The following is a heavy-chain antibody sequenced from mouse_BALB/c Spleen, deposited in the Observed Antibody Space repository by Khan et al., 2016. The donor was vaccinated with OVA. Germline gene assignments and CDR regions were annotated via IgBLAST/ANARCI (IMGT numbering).Heavy chain of an antibody. V-gene: IGHV9-1*02. CDR2: INTYTGEA. D-gene: IGHD2-2*01. Sequence: QIQLVQSGPELKKPGETVRISCKASGYTFTDYAVNWVKQAPGKGLMWMGWINTYTGEATYVDEFKGRFAFSLETSASTAHLQIYKLKNEDRATYFCARSRGNDLLDLWGQGTTLTVSS. CDR1: GYTFTDYA. J-gene: IGHJ2*01. CDR3: ARSRGNDLLDL.